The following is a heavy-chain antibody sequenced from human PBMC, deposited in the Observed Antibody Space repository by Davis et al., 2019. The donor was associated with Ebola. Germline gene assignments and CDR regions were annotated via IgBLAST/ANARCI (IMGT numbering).Heavy chain of an antibody. D-gene: IGHD4-11*01. CDR3: AREMGTVTTWGMDV. Sequence: GESLKISCAASGFTFSSYSMNWVRQAPGKGLEWVSYISSSSSTIYYADSVKGRFTISRDNAKNSLYLQMNSLRDEDTAVYYCAREMGTVTTWGMDVWGQGTTVTVSS. V-gene: IGHV3-48*02. CDR2: ISSSSSTI. J-gene: IGHJ6*02. CDR1: GFTFSSYS.